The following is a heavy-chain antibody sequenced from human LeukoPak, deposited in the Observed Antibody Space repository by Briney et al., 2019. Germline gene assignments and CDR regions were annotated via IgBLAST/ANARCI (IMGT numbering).Heavy chain of an antibody. D-gene: IGHD3-10*01. V-gene: IGHV1-69*04. J-gene: IGHJ5*02. CDR2: VIPLLHMS. Sequence: PTASVKVSCKASGGDFNMFAVSWVRQAPGQGLEWMGRVIPLLHMSNYAPKFEGRVTITADTSTTTSYMELTSLKSTDTAVYYCAKFTDQFGELLGSFDPWGQGTLVTVSS. CDR3: AKFTDQFGELLGSFDP. CDR1: GGDFNMFA.